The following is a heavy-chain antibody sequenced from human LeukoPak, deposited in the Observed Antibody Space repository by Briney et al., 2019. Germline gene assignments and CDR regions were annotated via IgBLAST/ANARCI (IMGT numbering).Heavy chain of an antibody. CDR3: AKDVVPAATHFYYSYMDV. CDR1: GFTFGSYA. D-gene: IGHD2-2*01. CDR2: ISGSGGGT. Sequence: QRGGSLRLSCAASGFTFGSYAMSWVRQAPGRGLEWVSGISGSGGGTYYADSVKGRFTISRDNSKHTLYLQMNSLRVEDTAVYYCAKDVVPAATHFYYSYMDVWGKGTTVTVSS. V-gene: IGHV3-23*01. J-gene: IGHJ6*03.